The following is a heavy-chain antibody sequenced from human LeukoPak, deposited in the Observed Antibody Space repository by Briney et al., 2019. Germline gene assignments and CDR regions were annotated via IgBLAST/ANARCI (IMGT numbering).Heavy chain of an antibody. D-gene: IGHD6-19*01. CDR1: GGSISSGGYS. V-gene: IGHV4-61*02. CDR2: IYTSGST. J-gene: IGHJ5*02. Sequence: SETLSLTCAVSGGSISSGGYSWSWIRQPAGKGLEWIGRIYTSGSTNYNPSLKSRVTMSVDTSKNQFSLKLSSVTAADTAVYYCARGQWLVRDGWFDPWGQGTLVTVSS. CDR3: ARGQWLVRDGWFDP.